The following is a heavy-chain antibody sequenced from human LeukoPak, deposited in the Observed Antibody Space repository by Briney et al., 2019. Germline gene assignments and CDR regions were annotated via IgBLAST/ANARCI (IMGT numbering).Heavy chain of an antibody. CDR3: ARELREHGVFDI. CDR2: IYSDGST. D-gene: IGHD1-26*01. J-gene: IGHJ3*02. V-gene: IGHV3-53*01. CDR1: GFTVSRNY. Sequence: GGSLRLSCAASGFTVSRNYMSWVRQAPGKGLEWVSEIYSDGSTYYAASVKGRFSISRDNSKNAVHLQMNSLRAEDTAVYYCARELREHGVFDIWGQGTMVTVSS.